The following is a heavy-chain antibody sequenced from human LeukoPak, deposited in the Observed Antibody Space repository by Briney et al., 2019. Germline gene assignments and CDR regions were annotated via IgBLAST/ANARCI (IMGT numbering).Heavy chain of an antibody. J-gene: IGHJ4*02. Sequence: SVKVSCKASGGTFSSYAISWVRQAPGQGLEWMGRIIPIFGIANYAQKFQGRVTITADESTSTAYMELSSLRSEDTAVYYCAREYCSGGSCYAEFDYWGQGTLVTVSS. CDR3: AREYCSGGSCYAEFDY. CDR1: GGTFSSYA. V-gene: IGHV1-69*13. D-gene: IGHD2-15*01. CDR2: IIPIFGIA.